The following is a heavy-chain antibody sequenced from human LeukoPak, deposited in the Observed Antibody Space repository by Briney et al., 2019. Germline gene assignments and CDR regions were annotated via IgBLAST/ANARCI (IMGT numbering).Heavy chain of an antibody. V-gene: IGHV1-2*02. D-gene: IGHD5-18*01. CDR1: GYTFTGYY. J-gene: IGHJ4*02. CDR3: SRGPSWAMVTDY. CDR2: IKHDRGGK. Sequence: ASVKVSCKASGYTFTGYYMHWVRQAPGQGLEWMGWIKHDRGGKNYAQKFQGRGTMTRDSSISTAYTELSTLRSDDTAVDCCSRGPSWAMVTDYWGQGAMVTVSS.